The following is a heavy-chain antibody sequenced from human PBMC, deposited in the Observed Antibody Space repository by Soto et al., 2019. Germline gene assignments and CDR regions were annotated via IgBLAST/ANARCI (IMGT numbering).Heavy chain of an antibody. J-gene: IGHJ4*02. V-gene: IGHV3-30*03. CDR3: AANFVGIAARTRFDTPDY. CDR2: ISYDGSNK. Sequence: QVQLVESGGGVVQPGRSLRLSCAASGFTFSSYGMHWVRQAPGKGLEWVAVISYDGSNKYYADSVKGRFTISRDNSKNRLYLQMNCMRAEDTAVYYCAANFVGIAARTRFDTPDYWGQGTLVTVSS. CDR1: GFTFSSYG. D-gene: IGHD6-25*01.